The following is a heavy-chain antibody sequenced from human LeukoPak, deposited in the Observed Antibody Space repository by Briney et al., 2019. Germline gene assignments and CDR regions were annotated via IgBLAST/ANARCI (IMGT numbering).Heavy chain of an antibody. Sequence: GESLRISXKGSGYSFTSYWIGWVRQMPGKGLEWMGIIYPGDSDTRYSPSFQGQVTISADKSISTAYLQWSGLKASDTAMYYCARRMNGGYYYDAFDFWGQGTMVTVSS. J-gene: IGHJ3*01. CDR2: IYPGDSDT. D-gene: IGHD3-22*01. V-gene: IGHV5-51*01. CDR1: GYSFTSYW. CDR3: ARRMNGGYYYDAFDF.